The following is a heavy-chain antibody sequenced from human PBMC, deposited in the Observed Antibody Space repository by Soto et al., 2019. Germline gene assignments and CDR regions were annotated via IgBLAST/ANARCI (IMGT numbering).Heavy chain of an antibody. CDR3: ARTSIEALNWFDP. CDR2: IYYSGST. V-gene: IGHV4-30-4*01. J-gene: IGHJ5*02. Sequence: SETLSLTCTVSGGSISSGDYYWSWIRQPPGKGLEWIGYIYYSGSTYYNPSLKSRVTISVDTSKNQFSLKLSSVTAADTAVYYCARTSIEALNWFDPWGQGTLVTVSS. D-gene: IGHD6-6*01. CDR1: GGSISSGDYY.